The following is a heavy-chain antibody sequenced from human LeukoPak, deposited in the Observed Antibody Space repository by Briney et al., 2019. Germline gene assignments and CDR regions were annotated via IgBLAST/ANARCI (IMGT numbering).Heavy chain of an antibody. D-gene: IGHD6-13*01. J-gene: IGHJ4*02. CDR1: GFTFSTYG. CDR3: AKDPYLGSSPNQYFDY. Sequence: GGSLRLSCAASGFTFSTYGMYWVRQAPGKGLEWVAFIRYDGSNKYYADSVKGRFTISRDNSKNTLYLQMSRLRAEDTAVYYCAKDPYLGSSPNQYFDYWGQGTLVTVSS. V-gene: IGHV3-30*02. CDR2: IRYDGSNK.